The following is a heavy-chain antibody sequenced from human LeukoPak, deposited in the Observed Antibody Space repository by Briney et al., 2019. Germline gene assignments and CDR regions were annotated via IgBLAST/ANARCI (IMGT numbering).Heavy chain of an antibody. D-gene: IGHD3-22*01. J-gene: IGHJ4*02. CDR2: IIPIFGTA. Sequence: SVKVSCKASGGTFSSYAISWVRQAPGQGLEWMGGIIPIFGTANYAQKFQGRVTITTDESTSTAYMELSSLRSEDTAVYYCARSRITMIVVVTPYYFDYWGQGTLVTVSS. CDR1: GGTFSSYA. V-gene: IGHV1-69*05. CDR3: ARSRITMIVVVTPYYFDY.